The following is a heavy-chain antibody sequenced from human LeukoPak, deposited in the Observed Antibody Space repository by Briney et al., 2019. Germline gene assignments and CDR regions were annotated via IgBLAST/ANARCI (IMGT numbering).Heavy chain of an antibody. CDR1: DCSIRSAYY. D-gene: IGHD3-3*01. J-gene: IGHJ5*02. CDR3: ARAKKSGFDP. Sequence: EPSETLSLTCTVSDCSIRSAYYWGWIRQPPGKGLEWIGSIYHSGSTFYNPSLKSRVTISVDTSKNQFSLKLSSVTAADTAVYYCARAKKSGFDPWGQGTLVTVSS. CDR2: IYHSGST. V-gene: IGHV4-38-2*02.